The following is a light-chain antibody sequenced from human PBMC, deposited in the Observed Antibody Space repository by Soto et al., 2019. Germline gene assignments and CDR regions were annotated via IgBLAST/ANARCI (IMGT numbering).Light chain of an antibody. Sequence: DIQMTQSPSSSLSALVGDRVTIVGRASESINKYLNWYQQKPGKAPKLLIYKASTLKSGVPSRFSGSGSGTEFTLTISSLQPDDFATYYCQHYNSYSEAFGQGTKVDIK. CDR2: KAS. V-gene: IGKV1-5*03. J-gene: IGKJ1*01. CDR1: ESINKY. CDR3: QHYNSYSEA.